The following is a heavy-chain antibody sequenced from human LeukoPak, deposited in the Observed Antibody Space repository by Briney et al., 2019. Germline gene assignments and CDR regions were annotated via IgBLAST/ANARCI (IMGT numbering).Heavy chain of an antibody. D-gene: IGHD1-1*01. CDR3: ARQGGANSFDY. J-gene: IGHJ4*02. Sequence: SETLSLTCAVSGGSISTYFWSWIRQPPGKGLEWIGYIYYSGSTNYNPSLKGRVTISVDTSKNQFSLKLSSVTAADTAMYYCARQGGANSFDYWGQGILVTVSS. CDR2: IYYSGST. V-gene: IGHV4-59*08. CDR1: GGSISTYF.